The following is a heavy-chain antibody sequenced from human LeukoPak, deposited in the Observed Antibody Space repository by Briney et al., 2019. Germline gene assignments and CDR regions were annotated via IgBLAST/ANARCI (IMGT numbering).Heavy chain of an antibody. CDR2: IYTSGST. J-gene: IGHJ4*02. V-gene: IGHV4-61*02. Sequence: NPSETLSLTCAVSGGSITNGGYYWSWIRQPAGKGLEWIGRIYTSGSTNYNPSLKSRVTISVDTSKNQFSLKLSSVTAADTAVYYCARDSKQYFDYWGQGTLVTVSS. CDR3: ARDSKQYFDY. CDR1: GGSITNGGYY. D-gene: IGHD6-13*01.